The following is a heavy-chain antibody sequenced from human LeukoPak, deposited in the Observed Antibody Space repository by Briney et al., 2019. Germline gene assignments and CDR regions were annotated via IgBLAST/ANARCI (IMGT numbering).Heavy chain of an antibody. J-gene: IGHJ4*02. D-gene: IGHD7-27*01. CDR3: LKDLTGTWSFDH. CDR2: ISVNGDKT. CDR1: GFTFSGHF. Sequence: GGSLRLSCSASGFTFSGHFMHWVRQAPGKGLEYVSSISVNGDKTLYAESVKGRFTISRDNSKNTLYLQLSSLRLKGTAIYYCLKDLTGTWSFDHWGQGTLLTVSS. V-gene: IGHV3-64D*06.